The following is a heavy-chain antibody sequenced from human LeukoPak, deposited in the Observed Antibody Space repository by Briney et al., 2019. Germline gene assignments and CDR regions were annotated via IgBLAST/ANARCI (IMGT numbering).Heavy chain of an antibody. CDR1: GYTFTSYG. CDR2: ISAYNGNT. V-gene: IGHV1-18*04. CDR3: ARVSSSWYYFDY. D-gene: IGHD6-13*01. Sequence: EASVKVSCKASGYTFTSYGISWVRQAPGQGLEWMGWISAYNGNTNYAQKLQGRVTMTTDTSTSTAYVELRSLRSDDTAVYYCARVSSSWYYFDYWGQGTLVTVSS. J-gene: IGHJ4*02.